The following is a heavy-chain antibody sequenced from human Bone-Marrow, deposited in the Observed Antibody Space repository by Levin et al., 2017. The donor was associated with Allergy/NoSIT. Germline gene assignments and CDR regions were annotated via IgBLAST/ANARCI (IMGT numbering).Heavy chain of an antibody. V-gene: IGHV3-15*01. CDR2: INRDTDGGTA. J-gene: IGHJ3*01. D-gene: IGHD2-2*01. CDR1: GFTFRNAW. Sequence: GESLKISCAASGFTFRNAWMPWVRQAPGKGLEWVGRINRDTDGGTADYGAPVKGRFTISRDDSKDILYLQMNSLKTEDTAMYYCTTDREAGLGPVPGAVDVWGPGTMVTVSS. CDR3: TTDREAGLGPVPGAVDV.